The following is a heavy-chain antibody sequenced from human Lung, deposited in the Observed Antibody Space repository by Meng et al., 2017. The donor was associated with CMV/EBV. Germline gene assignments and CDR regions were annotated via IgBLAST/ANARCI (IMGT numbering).Heavy chain of an antibody. CDR2: ISAYNGNT. CDR3: ARIPNTYDFWSGYHDYYGMDV. V-gene: IGHV1-18*01. CDR1: GYTFTSYG. D-gene: IGHD3-3*01. Sequence: ASVKVSCKASGYTFTSYGISWVRQAPGQGLEWMGWISAYNGNTNYAQKLQGRVTMTTDTSTSTAYMELRSLRSDDTAVYYCARIPNTYDFWSGYHDYYGMDVWGQGTXVTVSS. J-gene: IGHJ6*02.